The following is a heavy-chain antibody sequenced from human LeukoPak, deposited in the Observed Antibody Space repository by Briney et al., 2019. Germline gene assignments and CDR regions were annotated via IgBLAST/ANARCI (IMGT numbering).Heavy chain of an antibody. CDR1: GGSICMGGYY. D-gene: IGHD2-15*01. CDR2: IYYSGST. V-gene: IGHV4-31*03. Sequence: SETLSLTCSVSGGSICMGGYYWNWIRQHPGKGLEWIRYIYYSGSTYHNPSLKSRVTISLDTSKNQFSLTLNSVTAADTAVYYCEREALGYCGGGNCYRFDKWGQGTLVAVSS. J-gene: IGHJ4*02. CDR3: EREALGYCGGGNCYRFDK.